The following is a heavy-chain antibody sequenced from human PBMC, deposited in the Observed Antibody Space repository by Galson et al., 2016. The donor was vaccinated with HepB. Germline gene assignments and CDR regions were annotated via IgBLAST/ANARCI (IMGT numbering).Heavy chain of an antibody. Sequence: TSYWISWVRQMPGKGLEWMGRIDPSDSYTNYSPSFQGHVTISADKSMSTAYLQWSSLKASDTAMYYCARHRYYYDSSGYYYALGYWGQGTLVTVSS. CDR3: ARHRYYYDSSGYYYALGY. CDR2: IDPSDSYT. D-gene: IGHD3-22*01. J-gene: IGHJ4*02. CDR1: TSYW. V-gene: IGHV5-10-1*01.